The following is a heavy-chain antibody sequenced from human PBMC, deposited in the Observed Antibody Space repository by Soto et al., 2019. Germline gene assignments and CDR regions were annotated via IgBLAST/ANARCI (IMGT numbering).Heavy chain of an antibody. CDR2: IKSNTDGGTT. J-gene: IGHJ5*02. V-gene: IGHV3-15*01. CDR1: GFTFSNAW. Sequence: EVQLVESGGGLVKPGGSLRLSCAASGFTFSNAWMMWVRQSPGKGLEWVGRIKSNTDGGTTDYAAPVKGRFTISRDDSKNTLYLQMSSMKAGDTAVYYCTTRFDPWGQGTLVTVSS. CDR3: TTRFDP.